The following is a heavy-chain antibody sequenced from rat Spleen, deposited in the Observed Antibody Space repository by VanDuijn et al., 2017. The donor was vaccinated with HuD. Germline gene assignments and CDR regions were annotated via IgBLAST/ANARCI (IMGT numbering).Heavy chain of an antibody. CDR2: ISPSGGST. CDR1: GFTFSNYG. Sequence: EVQLVESGGGLVQPGRSLKLPCAASGFTFSNYGMHWIRQAPTKCLEWVASISPSGGSTSYRHSVKVRFTISRDNAKSTIYLQMDSLRSEDTATYYCATSPYYWYFDFWGPGTMVTVSS. V-gene: IGHV5-19*01. CDR3: ATSPYYWYFDF. J-gene: IGHJ1*01.